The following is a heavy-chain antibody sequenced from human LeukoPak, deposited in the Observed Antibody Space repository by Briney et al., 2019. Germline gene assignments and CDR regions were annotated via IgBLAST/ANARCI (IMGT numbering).Heavy chain of an antibody. CDR2: IYYSGST. CDR3: ARRYNWNDRWD. J-gene: IGHJ4*02. Sequence: PSQTLSLTCTVSGGSISSGGYYWSWIRQHPGKGLEWIGYIYYSGSTYYNPSLKGRLTISLDTSKNQFSLRLSSVTAADTAFYYCARRYNWNDRWDWGQGTLVTVSP. CDR1: GGSISSGGYY. D-gene: IGHD1-1*01. V-gene: IGHV4-31*03.